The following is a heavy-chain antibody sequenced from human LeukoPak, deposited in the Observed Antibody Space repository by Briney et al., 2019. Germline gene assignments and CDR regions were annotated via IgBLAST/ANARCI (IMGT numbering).Heavy chain of an antibody. D-gene: IGHD6-13*01. CDR1: GGTFSSYA. CDR2: IIPIFGTA. V-gene: IGHV1-69*06. Sequence: GASVKVSCKASGGTFSSYAISWVRQAPGQGLEWMGGIIPIFGTANYAQKFQGRVTITADKSTSTAYMELSSLRSEDTAVYYCARKKGYSSSWYYWFDPWGQGTLVTVSS. CDR3: ARKKGYSSSWYYWFDP. J-gene: IGHJ5*02.